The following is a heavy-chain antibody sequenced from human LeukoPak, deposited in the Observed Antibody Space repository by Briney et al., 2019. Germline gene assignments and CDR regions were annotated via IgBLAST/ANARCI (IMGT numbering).Heavy chain of an antibody. Sequence: PSETLSLTCTVSGGSISSYYWSWIRQPPGKGLEWIGYIYYSGSTNYNPSLKSRVTISVDTSKNQFSLKLSSVTAADTAVYYCAGGEQWLAHDYWGQGTLVTVSS. CDR2: IYYSGST. CDR3: AGGEQWLAHDY. D-gene: IGHD6-19*01. CDR1: GGSISSYY. V-gene: IGHV4-59*01. J-gene: IGHJ4*02.